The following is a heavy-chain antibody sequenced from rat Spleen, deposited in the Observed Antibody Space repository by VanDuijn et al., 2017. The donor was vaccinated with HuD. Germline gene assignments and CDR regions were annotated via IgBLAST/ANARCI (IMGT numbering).Heavy chain of an antibody. Sequence: EVQLVESGGGLVQPGRSLKLSCAASGFTFSDYYMAWVRQAPKKGLEWVATISSDGGSTYYRDSVKGRFTVSRDNARSTLSLQMDSLRSEDTATFYCARRHYGYTDYFDYWGQGVMVTVSS. D-gene: IGHD1-9*01. CDR1: GFTFSDYY. J-gene: IGHJ2*01. CDR3: ARRHYGYTDYFDY. CDR2: ISSDGGST. V-gene: IGHV5-7*01.